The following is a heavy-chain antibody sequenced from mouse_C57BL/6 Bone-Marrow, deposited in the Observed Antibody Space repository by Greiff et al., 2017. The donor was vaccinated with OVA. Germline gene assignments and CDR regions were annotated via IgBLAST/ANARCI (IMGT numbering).Heavy chain of an antibody. CDR2: IRNKANNHAT. J-gene: IGHJ2*01. Sequence: EVQLVESGGGLVQPGGSMKLSCAASGFTFSDAWMDWVRQSPEKGLEWVAEIRNKANNHATYYAESVKGRFTISRDDSKSSVYLQMNSLRAEDTGIYYCTRVDGNNYFDYWGQGTTLTVSS. CDR3: TRVDGNNYFDY. V-gene: IGHV6-6*01. CDR1: GFTFSDAW. D-gene: IGHD2-1*01.